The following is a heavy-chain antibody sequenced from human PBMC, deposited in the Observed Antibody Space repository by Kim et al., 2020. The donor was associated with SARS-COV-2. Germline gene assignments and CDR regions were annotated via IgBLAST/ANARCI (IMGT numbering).Heavy chain of an antibody. J-gene: IGHJ3*02. V-gene: IGHV4-59*01. Sequence: SETLSLTCTVSGGSISSYYWSWIRQPPGKGLEWIGYIYYSGSTNYNPSLQSRVTISVDTSKNQFSLKLSSVTAADTAMYYCSRVDAGERYVDWLFRGEAIDAFDIWGQGTMVTVSS. CDR1: GGSISSYY. D-gene: IGHD3-9*01. CDR3: SRVDAGERYVDWLFRGEAIDAFDI. CDR2: IYYSGST.